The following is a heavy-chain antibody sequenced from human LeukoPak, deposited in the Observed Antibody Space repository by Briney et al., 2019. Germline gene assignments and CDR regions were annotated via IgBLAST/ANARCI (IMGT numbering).Heavy chain of an antibody. Sequence: PGGTLRLSCAASGFTFSSYGMSWVRQAPGKGLEWVSVISGSGGSTYYADSVKGRFTISRDNSKNTLYLQMNSLTAEDTAVYYCARRDIVVVVSASDYWGQGTLVTVSS. D-gene: IGHD2-15*01. CDR1: GFTFSSYG. J-gene: IGHJ4*02. CDR3: ARRDIVVVVSASDY. V-gene: IGHV3-23*01. CDR2: ISGSGGST.